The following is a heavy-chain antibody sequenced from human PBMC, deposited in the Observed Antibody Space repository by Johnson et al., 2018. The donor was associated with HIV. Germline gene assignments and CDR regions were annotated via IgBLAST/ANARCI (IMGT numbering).Heavy chain of an antibody. CDR3: ASTGSGSDDAFDI. V-gene: IGHV3-30-3*01. J-gene: IGHJ3*02. CDR2: ISYDGSNK. D-gene: IGHD3-10*01. Sequence: QMQLVESGGGVVQPGRSLRLSCAASGFTFSSYAMHWVRQAPGKGLEWVAVISYDGSNKYYADSVKGRFTISIDNSKNTLYLQMNSLRAEDTAVYYCASTGSGSDDAFDIWGQGTMVTVSS. CDR1: GFTFSSYA.